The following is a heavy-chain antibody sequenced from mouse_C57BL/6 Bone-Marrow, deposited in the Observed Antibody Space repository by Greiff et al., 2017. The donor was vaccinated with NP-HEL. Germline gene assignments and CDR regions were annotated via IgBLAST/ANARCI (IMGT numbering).Heavy chain of an antibody. Sequence: QVQLQQPGAELVKPGASVKLSCKASGYTFTSYWMHWVKQRPGQGLEWIGMIHPNSGSTNYNEKFKSKATLTVDTSSSTAYMQLSSLTSEDSAVYYCARRGWRRRYFDVWGTGTTVTVSS. D-gene: IGHD1-1*02. V-gene: IGHV1-64*01. CDR1: GYTFTSYW. J-gene: IGHJ1*03. CDR3: ARRGWRRRYFDV. CDR2: IHPNSGST.